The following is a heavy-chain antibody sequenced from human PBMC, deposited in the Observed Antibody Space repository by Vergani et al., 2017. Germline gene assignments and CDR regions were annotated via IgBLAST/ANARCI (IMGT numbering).Heavy chain of an antibody. J-gene: IGHJ4*02. V-gene: IGHV4-38-2*02. CDR1: GYSISSGYY. CDR3: ARSPVEMATMRAGYFDY. CDR2: IYHTGSA. Sequence: QVQLQESGPGLVKPSETLSLTCTVSGYSISSGYYWGWIRQPPGKGLEWIGSIYHTGSAYYNPSLKSRVTVSVDTSMNQVSLKLNSVTAADTAVYYCARSPVEMATMRAGYFDYWGQGTLVTVSS. D-gene: IGHD5-24*01.